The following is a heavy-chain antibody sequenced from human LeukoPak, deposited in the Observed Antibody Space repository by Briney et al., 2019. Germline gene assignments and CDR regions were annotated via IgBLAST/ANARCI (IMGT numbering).Heavy chain of an antibody. CDR1: GFTFSSYG. V-gene: IGHV3-30*18. D-gene: IGHD3-3*01. CDR3: AKAPIGYTIFGVRDSYFDY. Sequence: PGGSLRLSCAASGFTFSSYGMHWVRQAPGKGLEWVAVISYDGSNKYYADSVKGRFTISRDNSTNTLYLQMNSLRAEDTAVYYCAKAPIGYTIFGVRDSYFDYWGQGTLVTVSS. CDR2: ISYDGSNK. J-gene: IGHJ4*02.